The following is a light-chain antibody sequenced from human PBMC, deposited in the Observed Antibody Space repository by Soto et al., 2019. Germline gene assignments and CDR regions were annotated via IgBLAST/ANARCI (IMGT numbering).Light chain of an antibody. CDR1: SSDVGSYNY. Sequence: QSVLTQPASVSGSPGQSITISCTGTSSDVGSYNYVSWYQQHPGKAPKLMIYEVSNRPSGVSNRFSGSKSGNTASLTISGLQTEDEADYYCSSYTSSITWVFGGGTKVTVL. V-gene: IGLV2-14*01. J-gene: IGLJ3*02. CDR3: SSYTSSITWV. CDR2: EVS.